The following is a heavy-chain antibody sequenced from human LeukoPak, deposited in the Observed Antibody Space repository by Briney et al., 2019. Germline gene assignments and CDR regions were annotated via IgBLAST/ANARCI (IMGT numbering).Heavy chain of an antibody. Sequence: ASVKVSCKASGGTFSSYAISWVRQAPGQGLEWMGWISAYNGNTNYAQKLQGRVTMTTDTSTGTAYMELRSLRSDDTAVYYCARLKGPGIDGYNPWGQGTLVTVSS. CDR3: ARLKGPGIDGYNP. CDR1: GGTFSSYA. CDR2: ISAYNGNT. V-gene: IGHV1-18*01. D-gene: IGHD5-24*01. J-gene: IGHJ5*02.